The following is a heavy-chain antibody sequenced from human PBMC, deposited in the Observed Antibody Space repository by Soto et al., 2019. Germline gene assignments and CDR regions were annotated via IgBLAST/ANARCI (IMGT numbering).Heavy chain of an antibody. Sequence: QVQLQESGPRLVKPSQTLSLTCTVSGGSISSGGYYWSWIRQHPGKGLEWIGYIYYSGSTYYNPSLKSRVTISVDTSKNQFSLKLSSVTAADTAVYYCAREHCSSTSCYPWYYYGMDVWGQGTTVTVSS. CDR2: IYYSGST. J-gene: IGHJ6*02. D-gene: IGHD2-2*01. V-gene: IGHV4-31*03. CDR3: AREHCSSTSCYPWYYYGMDV. CDR1: GGSISSGGYY.